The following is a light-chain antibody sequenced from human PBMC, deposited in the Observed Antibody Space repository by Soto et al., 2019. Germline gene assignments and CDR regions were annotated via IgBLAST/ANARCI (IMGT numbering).Light chain of an antibody. CDR1: QSVSSNS. Sequence: EIVLTQSPGTLSLSPGERATLSCRASQSVSSNSLAWYQQKPGQAPRLLIYGASCRATGIPDRFSGSGSGTDFTLTISRLEPEDFVVYYCQLYGSSKWTFGQGTKVEI. CDR3: QLYGSSKWT. V-gene: IGKV3-20*01. CDR2: GAS. J-gene: IGKJ1*01.